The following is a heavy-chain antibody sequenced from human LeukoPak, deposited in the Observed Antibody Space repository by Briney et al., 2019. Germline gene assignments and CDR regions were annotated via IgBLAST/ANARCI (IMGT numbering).Heavy chain of an antibody. D-gene: IGHD5-18*01. V-gene: IGHV4-34*01. CDR2: INHSGST. CDR1: GGSFSGYY. J-gene: IGHJ3*02. CDR3: ARNMGYTYGSDAFDI. Sequence: PSETLSLTCAVYGGSFSGYYWSWIRQPPGKGLEWIGEINHSGSTNYNPSLKSRVTISLDTSQQQFSLKLSSVTAADTAVYYCARNMGYTYGSDAFDIWGPGTVVTVSS.